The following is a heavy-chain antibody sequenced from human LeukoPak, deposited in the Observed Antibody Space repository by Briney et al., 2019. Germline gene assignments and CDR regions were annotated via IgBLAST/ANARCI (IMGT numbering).Heavy chain of an antibody. J-gene: IGHJ4*02. CDR1: GFSFSDSY. CDR2: INSSGTIT. V-gene: IGHV3-11*01. Sequence: GGSLRLSCSASGFSFSDSYMSWFRLSAEKGLEWIAYINSSGTITEYADSVKGRFTISRVNAKNSLYLQMNSLRPEDTAVYYCARDPDYGDPYWGQGTLVTVSS. CDR3: ARDPDYGDPY. D-gene: IGHD4/OR15-4a*01.